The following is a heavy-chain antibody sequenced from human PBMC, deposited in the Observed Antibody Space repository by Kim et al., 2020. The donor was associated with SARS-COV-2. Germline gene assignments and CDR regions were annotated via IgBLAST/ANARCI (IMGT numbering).Heavy chain of an antibody. CDR1: GFTVSSNY. J-gene: IGHJ6*02. CDR2: IYSGGST. V-gene: IGHV3-53*01. Sequence: GGSLRLSCAASGFTVSSNYMSWVRQAPGKGLEWVSVIYSGGSTYYADSVKGRFTISRDNSKNTLYLQMNSLRAEDTAVYYCARGALGGLAYPRGYYGMDVWGQGTTVTVSS. CDR3: ARGALGGLAYPRGYYGMDV. D-gene: IGHD3-16*01.